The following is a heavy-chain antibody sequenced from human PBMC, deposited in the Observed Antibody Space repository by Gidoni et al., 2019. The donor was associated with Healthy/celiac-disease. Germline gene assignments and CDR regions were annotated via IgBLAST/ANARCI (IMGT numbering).Heavy chain of an antibody. J-gene: IGHJ4*02. CDR1: GFTLSDAW. CDR3: TTDPGDDYNYYDY. D-gene: IGHD4-4*01. CDR2: IKSKTDGGTT. Sequence: EVQLVESGGGLVKPGGSLRLSCAATGFTLSDAWMSWVRQVPGKGLEWVGRIKSKTDGGTTDYAAPVKGRFTISGDDSKNTLYLQMNSLKTEDTAVYYCTTDPGDDYNYYDYWGQGTLVTVSS. V-gene: IGHV3-15*01.